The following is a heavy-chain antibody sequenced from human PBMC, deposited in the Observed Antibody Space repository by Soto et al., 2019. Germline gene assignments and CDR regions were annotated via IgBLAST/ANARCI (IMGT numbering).Heavy chain of an antibody. CDR2: ISSRSSTI. CDR1: GFTFNSYS. J-gene: IGHJ4*02. V-gene: IGHV3-48*02. D-gene: IGHD6-19*01. CDR3: ARAIAVGSTSLDY. Sequence: PGGSLRLSCAASGFTFNSYSIYWVRQAPGRGLEWVSYISSRSSTIYHADSVKGRFTISRDNAKNSLYLQMDSLRDEDTAVYFCARAIAVGSTSLDYWGLGTRVTVSS.